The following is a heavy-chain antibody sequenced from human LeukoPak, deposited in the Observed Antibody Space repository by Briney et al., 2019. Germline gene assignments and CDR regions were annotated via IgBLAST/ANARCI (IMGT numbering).Heavy chain of an antibody. V-gene: IGHV3-30*19. J-gene: IGHJ6*02. Sequence: GGSLRLSRAASGFTFSSFGMHWVRQAPGKGLEWVAVITYEGSNKYYTDSVKGRFIISRDNSKNTLYLQMNNLRGEDTAVYYCAKDSASRVDVWGQGTTVTVSS. CDR1: GFTFSSFG. CDR2: ITYEGSNK. D-gene: IGHD3-10*01. CDR3: AKDSASRVDV.